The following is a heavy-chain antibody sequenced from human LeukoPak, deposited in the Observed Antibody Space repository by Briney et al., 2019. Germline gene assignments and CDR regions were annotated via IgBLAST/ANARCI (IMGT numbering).Heavy chain of an antibody. CDR2: IYYSGST. J-gene: IGHJ4*02. D-gene: IGHD6-19*01. V-gene: IGHV4-30-4*08. CDR1: GGSISSGDYY. Sequence: PSQTLSLTCTVSGGSISSGDYYWRWIRQPPGKGLEWIGYIYYSGSTYYNPSLKSRVTTSVDTSKNQFSLKLSSVTAADTAVYYCARDTVAGNGFDYWGQGTLVTVSS. CDR3: ARDTVAGNGFDY.